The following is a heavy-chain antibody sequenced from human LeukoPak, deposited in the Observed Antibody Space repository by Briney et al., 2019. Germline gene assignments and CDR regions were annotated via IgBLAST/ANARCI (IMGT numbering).Heavy chain of an antibody. V-gene: IGHV1-18*01. CDR3: ARASHYYGSGSYYNVDAFDI. CDR1: GYTFTSYG. J-gene: IGHJ3*02. CDR2: ISAYNGNT. D-gene: IGHD3-10*01. Sequence: GASVKVSCKASGYTFTSYGISWVRQAPGRGLEWMGWISAYNGNTNYAQKLQGRVTMTTDTSTSTAYMELRSLRSDDTAVYYCARASHYYGSGSYYNVDAFDIWGQGTMVTVSS.